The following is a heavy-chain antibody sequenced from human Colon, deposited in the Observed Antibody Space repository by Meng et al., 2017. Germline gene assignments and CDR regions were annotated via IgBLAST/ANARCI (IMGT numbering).Heavy chain of an antibody. Sequence: QGLLQESGPGPVKPSGTLSLTCTVSCGSISSNNWWSWVRQSPGRGLEWIGEIYQSGSTNYSPSLKSRVTISLDKSKNQFSLKVSYMTAADTAVYFCARVPTTVDPFESWGQGTLVTVSS. V-gene: IGHV4-4*02. CDR3: ARVPTTVDPFES. J-gene: IGHJ4*02. CDR2: IYQSGST. CDR1: CGSISSNNW. D-gene: IGHD4-23*01.